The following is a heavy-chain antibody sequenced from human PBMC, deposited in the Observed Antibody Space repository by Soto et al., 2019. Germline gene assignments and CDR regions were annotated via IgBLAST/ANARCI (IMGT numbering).Heavy chain of an antibody. Sequence: GGSLRLSCAASGFTFSSYSMNWVRQAPGKGLEWVSSISSSSSYIYYADSVKGRFTVSRDNAKNSLYLQMNSLRAEDTAVYYCARDQGYDILTGPPFFDYWGQGTLVTVSS. D-gene: IGHD3-9*01. CDR1: GFTFSSYS. CDR3: ARDQGYDILTGPPFFDY. J-gene: IGHJ4*02. V-gene: IGHV3-21*01. CDR2: ISSSSSYI.